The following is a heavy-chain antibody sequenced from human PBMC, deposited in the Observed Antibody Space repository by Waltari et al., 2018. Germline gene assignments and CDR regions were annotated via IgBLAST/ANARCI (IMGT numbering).Heavy chain of an antibody. CDR2: ISSSSSYI. CDR1: GFTFSSYS. D-gene: IGHD6-6*01. J-gene: IGHJ3*02. V-gene: IGHV3-21*01. Sequence: EVQLVESGGGLVKPGGSLRLSCAASGFTFSSYSMNWVRQAPGKGLEWVSSISSSSSYIYYADSVKGRFTISRDNAKNSLYLQMNSLRAEYTAVYYCARVGYSSSSSGAFDIWGQGTMVTVSS. CDR3: ARVGYSSSSSGAFDI.